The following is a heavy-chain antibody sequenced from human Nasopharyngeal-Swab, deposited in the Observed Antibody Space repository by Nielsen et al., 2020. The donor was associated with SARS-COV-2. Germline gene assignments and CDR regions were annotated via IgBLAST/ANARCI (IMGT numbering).Heavy chain of an antibody. D-gene: IGHD1-26*01. J-gene: IGHJ4*02. V-gene: IGHV3-74*01. CDR3: GKFPVNGPIVFDY. Sequence: GESLKISCGASGFTFGSYWMHWVRQAPGKGLVRVSGISADGSSPRYADSVRGRFTISRDNAKNTLFLQMNSLRVEDTAVYYCGKFPVNGPIVFDYWGQGTLVTVSS. CDR1: GFTFGSYW. CDR2: ISADGSSP.